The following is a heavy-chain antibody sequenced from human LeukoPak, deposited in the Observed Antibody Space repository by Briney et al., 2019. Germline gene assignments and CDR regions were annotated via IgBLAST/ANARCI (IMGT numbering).Heavy chain of an antibody. D-gene: IGHD3-16*02. CDR2: IYVTGST. Sequence: PSETLSLTCIVSGGSIGTYYWSWIRQSPGKGLEWIGYIYVTGSTRYNPYLQSQVTISVDTSRNQFFLKMSSVTAADTAVYHCARHSGGGIEDMDVWGTGTKVTVSS. CDR3: ARHSGGGIEDMDV. V-gene: IGHV4-59*08. J-gene: IGHJ6*03. CDR1: GGSIGTYY.